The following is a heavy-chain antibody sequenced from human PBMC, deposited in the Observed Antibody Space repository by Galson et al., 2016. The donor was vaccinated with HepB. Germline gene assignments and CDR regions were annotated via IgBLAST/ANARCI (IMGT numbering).Heavy chain of an antibody. CDR3: AKDEEIILAPAAPDY. V-gene: IGHV3-9*01. Sequence: SLRLSCAASGFTFDAFAMHWVRQTPGKGLEWVSGISWDSSGIDYVDSVKGRFTISKDNAKKSLYLQMNSLRAEDTALYYCAKDEEIILAPAAPDYWGQGTLVTVSS. D-gene: IGHD2-2*01. CDR2: ISWDSSGI. J-gene: IGHJ4*02. CDR1: GFTFDAFA.